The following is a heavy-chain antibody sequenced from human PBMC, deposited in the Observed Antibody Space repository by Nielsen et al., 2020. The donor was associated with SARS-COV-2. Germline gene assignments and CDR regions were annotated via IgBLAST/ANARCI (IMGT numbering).Heavy chain of an antibody. J-gene: IGHJ1*01. D-gene: IGHD5-18*01. Sequence: WVRQAPGQRLEWMGWINAGNGNTRYSQKFQGRVSITRDTSASTAYMEVSSLRSEDTAVYYCVRNLHSYGPTAEYFQHWGQGTLVTVSS. CDR2: INAGNGNT. V-gene: IGHV1-3*01. CDR3: VRNLHSYGPTAEYFQH.